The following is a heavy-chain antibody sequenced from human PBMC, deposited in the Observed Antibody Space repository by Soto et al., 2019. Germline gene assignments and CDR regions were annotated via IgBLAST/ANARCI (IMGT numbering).Heavy chain of an antibody. CDR3: ARVIQAGRLD. V-gene: IGHV3-48*01. J-gene: IGHJ4*02. D-gene: IGHD6-19*01. CDR2: ISSSSSTI. Sequence: EVQLVESGGGLVQPGGSLRLSCAASGFTFSSYSMNWVRQAPGKGLEWVSYISSSSSTIYYADSVKGRFTISRDNAKNSLYLQMNSLRAEDTAVYYCARVIQAGRLDWGQGTLVTVSS. CDR1: GFTFSSYS.